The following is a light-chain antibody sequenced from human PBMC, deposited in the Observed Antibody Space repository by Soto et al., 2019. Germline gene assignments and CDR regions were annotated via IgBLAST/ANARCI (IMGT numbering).Light chain of an antibody. CDR3: SSYSTTTTTPRV. CDR2: DVS. J-gene: IGLJ2*01. CDR1: SSDVGGYNF. Sequence: QSALTQPASVSGSPGQSITISCSGTSSDVGGYNFVSWCQQHPGKAPKLLIYDVSYRPSGVSDRFSGSKSGNTASLTISGLQAEDEADYYCSSYSTTTTTPRVFGGGTKLTVL. V-gene: IGLV2-14*01.